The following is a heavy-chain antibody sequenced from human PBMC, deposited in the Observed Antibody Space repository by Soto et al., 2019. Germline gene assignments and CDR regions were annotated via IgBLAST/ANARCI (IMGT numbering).Heavy chain of an antibody. J-gene: IGHJ4*02. CDR1: GFTFSSYG. CDR3: ARDSHVGSGWQLTADY. V-gene: IGHV3-33*01. D-gene: IGHD6-19*01. CDR2: IWYDGSNK. Sequence: GGSLRLSCAASGFTFSSYGMHWVRQAPGKGLEWVAVIWYDGSNKYYAESVKGRFIISRDNSKNTLYLQMNNLRAEDTAVYYCARDSHVGSGWQLTADYWGQGTLVTVSS.